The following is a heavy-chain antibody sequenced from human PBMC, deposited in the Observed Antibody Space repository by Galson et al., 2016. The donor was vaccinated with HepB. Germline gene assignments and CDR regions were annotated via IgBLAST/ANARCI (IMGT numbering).Heavy chain of an antibody. D-gene: IGHD2-2*01. CDR2: ISYDGTNN. Sequence: LRLSCAASGFSFSNYGMNWVRQTPGKGLEWVALISYDGTNNYYADSVKGRFTISRDNSKNTLSLQMNSLRAEDTALYYCAKDISSILQGLSGYWGQGTLVTVSS. CDR3: AKDISSILQGLSGY. V-gene: IGHV3-30*18. J-gene: IGHJ4*02. CDR1: GFSFSNYG.